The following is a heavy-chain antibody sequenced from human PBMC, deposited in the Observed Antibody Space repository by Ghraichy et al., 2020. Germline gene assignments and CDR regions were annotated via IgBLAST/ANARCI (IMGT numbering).Heavy chain of an antibody. CDR3: APRGVSVKYGCGFFDY. D-gene: IGHD3-10*01. Sequence: GGSLRLSCAASGFTFSSHAMGWVRQAPGKGLEWVSAISGNAANTYYADSVNGRFTISRDNSKNTLYLQMNSLRAGDTAVYYCAPRGVSVKYGCGFFDYWGQGTRVTVSS. J-gene: IGHJ4*02. CDR1: GFTFSSHA. V-gene: IGHV3-23*01. CDR2: ISGNAANT.